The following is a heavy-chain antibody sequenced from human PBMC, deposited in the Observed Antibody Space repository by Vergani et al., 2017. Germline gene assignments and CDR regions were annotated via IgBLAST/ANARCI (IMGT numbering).Heavy chain of an antibody. CDR2: ISWNSGSI. J-gene: IGHJ6*02. Sequence: EVQLLESGGGLVQPGGSLRLSCAASGFTFDDYAMHWVRQAPGKGLEWVSGISWNSGSIGYADSVKGRFTISRDNAKNSLYLQMNSLRAEDTALYYCARKYQLLERGMDVWGQGTTVTVSS. CDR3: ARKYQLLERGMDV. V-gene: IGHV3-9*01. CDR1: GFTFDDYA. D-gene: IGHD2-2*01.